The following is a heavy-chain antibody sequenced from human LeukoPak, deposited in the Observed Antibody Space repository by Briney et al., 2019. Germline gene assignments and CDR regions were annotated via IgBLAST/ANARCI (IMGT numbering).Heavy chain of an antibody. CDR3: AKDIRPLEEADAFDI. CDR1: GFTFDDYA. J-gene: IGHJ3*02. CDR2: ISWNSGSI. D-gene: IGHD1-1*01. V-gene: IGHV3-9*01. Sequence: PGGSLRLSCAASGFTFDDYAMHWVRQAPGKGLEWVSGISWNSGSIGYADSVKGRFTISRDNAKNSLYLQMDSLRAEDTALYYCAKDIRPLEEADAFDIWGQGTMVTVSS.